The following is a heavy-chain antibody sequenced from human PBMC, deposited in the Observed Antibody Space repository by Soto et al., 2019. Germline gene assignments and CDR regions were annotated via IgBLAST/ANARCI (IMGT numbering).Heavy chain of an antibody. J-gene: IGHJ5*02. V-gene: IGHV1-3*01. CDR1: GYTFTSYA. CDR2: INAGNGNT. D-gene: IGHD3-10*01. CDR3: ARVALRGNYYGSGSYAP. Sequence: ASVKVSCKASGYTFTSYAMHWVRQAPGQRLEWMGWINAGNGNTKYSQKFQGRVTITRDTSASTAYMELSSLRSEDTAVYYCARVALRGNYYGSGSYAPWGQGTLVTVSS.